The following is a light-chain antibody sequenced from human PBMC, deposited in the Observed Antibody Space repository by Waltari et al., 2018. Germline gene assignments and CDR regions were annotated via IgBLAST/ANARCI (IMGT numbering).Light chain of an antibody. J-gene: IGLJ6*01. CDR2: KDS. CDR1: ALPKQY. CDR3: QSADSSGTYV. Sequence: SYELTQPPSVSVSPGQTARITCSGDALPKQYAYWYKQKPGQAPVLGIYKDSERPSGIPERVSGSSSGTTVTLTSSGVQAEDEADYYCQSADSSGTYVFGSGTKVTVL. V-gene: IGLV3-25*03.